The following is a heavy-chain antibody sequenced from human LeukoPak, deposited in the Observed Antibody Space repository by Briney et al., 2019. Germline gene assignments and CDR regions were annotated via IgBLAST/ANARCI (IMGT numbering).Heavy chain of an antibody. CDR3: ATDRMAYGSGSSEDH. CDR1: GFTFSSYA. J-gene: IGHJ4*02. CDR2: INWNGGDT. Sequence: GGSLRLSCAASGFTFSSYAMSWVRQAPGKGLEWVSGINWNGGDTGYADSVTGRFTTSRDNAKNSLYLQMNSLRAEDTALYYCATDRMAYGSGSSEDHWGQGTLVTVSS. D-gene: IGHD3-10*01. V-gene: IGHV3-20*04.